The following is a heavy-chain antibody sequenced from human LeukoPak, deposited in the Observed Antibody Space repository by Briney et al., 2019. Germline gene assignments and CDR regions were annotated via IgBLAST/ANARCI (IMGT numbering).Heavy chain of an antibody. Sequence: PGRSLRLYCAASGFTFSSYAMHWVRQAPGKGLEWVAVISYDGSNKYYADSVKGRFTISRDNSKNTLYLQMNSLRAEDTAVYYCARAKTWARVPAALDYWGQGTLVTVSS. CDR2: ISYDGSNK. CDR1: GFTFSSYA. J-gene: IGHJ4*02. CDR3: ARAKTWARVPAALDY. V-gene: IGHV3-30*04. D-gene: IGHD2-2*01.